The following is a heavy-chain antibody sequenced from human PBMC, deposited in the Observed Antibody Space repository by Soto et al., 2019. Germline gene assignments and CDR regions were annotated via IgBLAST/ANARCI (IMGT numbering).Heavy chain of an antibody. CDR3: AGEGLEWLPLDY. V-gene: IGHV3-33*01. J-gene: IGHJ4*02. CDR2: IWYDGSNK. CDR1: GFTFSSYG. D-gene: IGHD5-12*01. Sequence: VGSLRLSCAASGFTFSSYGMHWVRQAPGKGLEWVAVIWYDGSNKYYADSVKGRFTISRDNSKNTLYLQMNSLRAEDTAVYYCAGEGLEWLPLDYWGQGTLVTVSS.